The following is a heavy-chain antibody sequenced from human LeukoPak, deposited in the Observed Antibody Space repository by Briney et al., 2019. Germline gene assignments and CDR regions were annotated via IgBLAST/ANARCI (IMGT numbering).Heavy chain of an antibody. J-gene: IGHJ4*02. Sequence: PSETLSLTCTVSGGSISSSSYYWGWIRQPPGKGLEWIGRIYTSGSTNYNPSLKSRVTMSVDTSKNQFSLKLSSVTAADTAVYYCARARYNWNRFDYGGQGTLVTVSS. CDR1: GGSISSSSYY. V-gene: IGHV4-39*07. CDR2: IYTSGST. CDR3: ARARYNWNRFDY. D-gene: IGHD1-20*01.